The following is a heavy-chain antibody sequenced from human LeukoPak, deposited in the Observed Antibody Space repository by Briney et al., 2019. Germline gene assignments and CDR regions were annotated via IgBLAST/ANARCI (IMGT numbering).Heavy chain of an antibody. D-gene: IGHD2-15*01. J-gene: IGHJ4*02. CDR2: IYRDGSAT. CDR1: GFTFSDQW. CDR3: AALDTAKVPLPD. V-gene: IGHV3-7*01. Sequence: GGPLRLSLAAPGFTFSDQWMGWVGKAPGKGREGVASIYRDGSATYYVDSVKGRFTISRDNAQNLLFLQMNSLRVEDTAVYYCAALDTAKVPLPDWGQGTLVTVSS.